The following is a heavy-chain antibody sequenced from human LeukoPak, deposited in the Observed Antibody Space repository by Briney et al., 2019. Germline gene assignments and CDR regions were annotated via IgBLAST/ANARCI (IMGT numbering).Heavy chain of an antibody. Sequence: SVKVSCKASGGTFSSYAISWVRQAPGQGLEWMGRIIPILGIANYAQKFQGRVTITADKSTSTAYMELSSLRSEDTAVYYCASPLRGSSTSCYQNWGQGTLVTVSS. CDR2: IIPILGIA. CDR1: GGTFSSYA. D-gene: IGHD2-2*01. V-gene: IGHV1-69*04. J-gene: IGHJ4*02. CDR3: ASPLRGSSTSCYQN.